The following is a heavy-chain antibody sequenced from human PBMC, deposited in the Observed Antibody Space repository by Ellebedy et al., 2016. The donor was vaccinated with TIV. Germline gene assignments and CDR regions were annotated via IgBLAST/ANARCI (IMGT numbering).Heavy chain of an antibody. Sequence: GESLKISCAASGFTFSSYAMSWVRQAPGKGLEWVSTITGSGTRTDYADSVKGRFTFSRDNSKTTLYLHMNSLRVEDTTVYHCAKGTQWLGRSCFDYWGQGTLVTVSS. CDR2: ITGSGTRT. D-gene: IGHD6-19*01. J-gene: IGHJ4*02. CDR1: GFTFSSYA. CDR3: AKGTQWLGRSCFDY. V-gene: IGHV3-23*01.